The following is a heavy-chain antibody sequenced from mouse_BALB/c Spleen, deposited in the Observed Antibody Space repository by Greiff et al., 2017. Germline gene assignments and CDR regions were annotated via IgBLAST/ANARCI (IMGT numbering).Heavy chain of an antibody. V-gene: IGHV2-5-1*01. Sequence: VKLVESGPSLVQPSQSLSITCTVSGFSLTSYGVHWVRQSPGKGLEWLGVIWRGGSTDYNAAFMSRLSITKDNSKSQVFFKMNSLQADDTAIYYCAKNSGTGYFDYWGKGTTLTVSS. CDR2: IWRGGST. CDR3: AKNSGTGYFDY. CDR1: GFSLTSYG. J-gene: IGHJ2*01. D-gene: IGHD3-3*01.